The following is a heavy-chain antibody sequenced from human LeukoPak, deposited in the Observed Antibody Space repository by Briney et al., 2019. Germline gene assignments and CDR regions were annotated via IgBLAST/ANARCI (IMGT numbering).Heavy chain of an antibody. CDR3: ARDLASSSWSDAFDI. V-gene: IGHV1-18*01. D-gene: IGHD6-13*01. CDR2: ISAYNGNT. Sequence: APVKVSCKASGYTFTSYGISWVRQAPGQGLEWMGWISAYNGNTNYAQKLQGRVTMTTDTSTSTAYMELRSLRSDDTAVYYCARDLASSSWSDAFDIWGQGTMVTVSS. J-gene: IGHJ3*02. CDR1: GYTFTSYG.